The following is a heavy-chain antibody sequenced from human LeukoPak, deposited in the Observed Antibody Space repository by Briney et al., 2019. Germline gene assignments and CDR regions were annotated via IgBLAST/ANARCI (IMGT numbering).Heavy chain of an antibody. D-gene: IGHD3-3*01. CDR3: AEDYDFWSGQLPLGGAFDI. CDR1: GFTFDDYA. CDR2: ISWNSGSI. Sequence: GGSLRLSCAASGFTFDDYAMHWVRQAPGKGLEWVSGISWNSGSIGYADSVKGRFTISRDNAKNSLYLQMNSLRAEDTALYYCAEDYDFWSGQLPLGGAFDIWGQGTMVTVSS. V-gene: IGHV3-9*01. J-gene: IGHJ3*02.